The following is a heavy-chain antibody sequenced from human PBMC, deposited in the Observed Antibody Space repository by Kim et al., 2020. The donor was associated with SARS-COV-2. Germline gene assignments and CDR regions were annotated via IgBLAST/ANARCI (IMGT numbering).Heavy chain of an antibody. CDR2: IKQDGSEK. CDR3: AGGGSGEDAYDI. D-gene: IGHD3-10*01. J-gene: IGHJ3*02. CDR1: GFTFSSYW. V-gene: IGHV3-7*04. Sequence: GGSLRLSCAASGFTFSSYWMSWVRQAPGKGREWVATIKQDGSEKYYVDSVKGRFTISRDNAKNSLYLQMTSLRAEDTAVYYCAGGGSGEDAYDIWGQGTMVTVSS.